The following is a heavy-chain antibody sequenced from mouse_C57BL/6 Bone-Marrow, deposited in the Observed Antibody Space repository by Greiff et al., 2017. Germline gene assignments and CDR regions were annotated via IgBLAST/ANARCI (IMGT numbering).Heavy chain of an antibody. J-gene: IGHJ1*03. CDR2: IYPGSGST. D-gene: IGHD2-5*01. Sequence: VQLQQPGAELVKPGASVKMSCKASGYTFTSYWITWVRQRPGQGLEWIGDIYPGSGSTNYNEKFKSKATLTVDTSSSTAYMQLSSLTSEDSAVYYGARPYYSNYWYFDVWGTGTTVTVSS. CDR1: GYTFTSYW. V-gene: IGHV1-55*01. CDR3: ARPYYSNYWYFDV.